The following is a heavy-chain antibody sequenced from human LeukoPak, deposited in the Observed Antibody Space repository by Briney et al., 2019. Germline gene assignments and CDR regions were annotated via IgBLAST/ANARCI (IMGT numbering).Heavy chain of an antibody. J-gene: IGHJ3*02. CDR3: ARDSEHYDSGAYYDALDI. Sequence: GGSLRLSCAASRFTFANYWMNWVRQAPGKGLEWVVNIKQDGSVKYYLDSVKGRFTISRDNAKNSLYLQMNSLRADDTAVYYCARDSEHYDSGAYYDALDIWGQGTMVTVSS. D-gene: IGHD3-22*01. CDR2: IKQDGSVK. CDR1: RFTFANYW. V-gene: IGHV3-7*01.